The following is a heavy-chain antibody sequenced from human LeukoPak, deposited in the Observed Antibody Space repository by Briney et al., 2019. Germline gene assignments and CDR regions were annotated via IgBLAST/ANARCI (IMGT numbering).Heavy chain of an antibody. J-gene: IGHJ4*02. CDR1: GYTFTGNY. CDR3: ARTRYSTGTYDY. D-gene: IGHD2-8*02. CDR2: INPKSGGT. Sequence: GASVKVSCKASGYTFTGNYMHWVRQAPGQGLEWMGLINPKSGGTNYEQKFQGRVTMTRDTSISTAYMELSGLTSDDTALYYCARTRYSTGTYDYWGQGSLVTVSS. V-gene: IGHV1-2*02.